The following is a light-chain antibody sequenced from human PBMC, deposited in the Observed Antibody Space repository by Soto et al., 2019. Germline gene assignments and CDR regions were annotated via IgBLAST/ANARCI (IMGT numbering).Light chain of an antibody. CDR3: TPYTRSSTLDV. CDR1: SSDVGGYNY. J-gene: IGLJ1*01. V-gene: IGLV2-14*01. Sequence: QSALTQPASVSGSPGQSITISCTGTSSDVGGYNYVSWYQQHPGKAPKLMIYEVSNRPLGVSNRFSGSKSGNTPSLTISGLQAEDEADYYCTPYTRSSTLDVAGTGTRSPS. CDR2: EVS.